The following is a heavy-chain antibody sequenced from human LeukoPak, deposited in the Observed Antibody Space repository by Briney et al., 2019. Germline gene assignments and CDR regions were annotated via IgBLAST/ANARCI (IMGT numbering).Heavy chain of an antibody. CDR2: INWNSGSI. Sequence: GGSLRLSCAASGFTFDDYAMHWVRQAPGKGLEWVSGINWNSGSIGYADSVKGRFTISRDNAKNSLYLQMNGLRAEDTALYYCAKDFGPGYYYYYMDVWGKGTTVTISS. J-gene: IGHJ6*03. CDR1: GFTFDDYA. D-gene: IGHD3-16*01. CDR3: AKDFGPGYYYYYMDV. V-gene: IGHV3-9*01.